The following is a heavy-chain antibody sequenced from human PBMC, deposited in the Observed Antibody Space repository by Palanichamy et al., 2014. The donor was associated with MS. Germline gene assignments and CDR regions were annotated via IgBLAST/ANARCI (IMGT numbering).Heavy chain of an antibody. J-gene: IGHJ6*02. CDR2: IYYSGST. CDR1: GGSISSGGYY. Sequence: QLQESGPGLVKPSQTLSLTCTVSGGSISSGGYYWSWIRQHPGKGLEWIGYIYYSGSTYYNPSLKSRVTISVDTSKNQFSLKLSSVTAADTAVYYCARDHPYCTNGVCYPYTGRPHYYYGMDVWGQGTTVTVSS. CDR3: ARDHPYCTNGVCYPYTGRPHYYYGMDV. D-gene: IGHD2-8*01. V-gene: IGHV4-31*03.